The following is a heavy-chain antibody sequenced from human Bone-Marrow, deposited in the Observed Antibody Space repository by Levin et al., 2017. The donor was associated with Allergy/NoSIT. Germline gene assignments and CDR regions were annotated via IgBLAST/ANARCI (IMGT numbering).Heavy chain of an antibody. Sequence: GGSLRLSCAASGFTVSSNYMSWVRQAPGKGLEWVSVIYSGGSTYYADSVKGRFTISRDNSKNTLYLQMNSLRAEDTAVYYCARSLRSEKVLFDYWGQGTLVTVSS. J-gene: IGHJ4*02. D-gene: IGHD5-24*01. CDR1: GFTVSSNY. V-gene: IGHV3-66*01. CDR2: IYSGGST. CDR3: ARSLRSEKVLFDY.